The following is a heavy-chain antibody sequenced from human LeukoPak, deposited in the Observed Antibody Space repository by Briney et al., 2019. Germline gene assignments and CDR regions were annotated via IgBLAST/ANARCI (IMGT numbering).Heavy chain of an antibody. V-gene: IGHV1-18*01. CDR1: GYTFTSYG. CDR3: ARDSYSSSSVNWFDP. CDR2: ISAYNGNT. J-gene: IGHJ5*02. D-gene: IGHD6-6*01. Sequence: GASVKVSCKASGYTFTSYGISWVRQAPGQGLEWMGWISAYNGNTNYAQKLQGRVTMTTDTSTSTAYMELRSLRSDDTAVYYCARDSYSSSSVNWFDPWGQGTLVTVSS.